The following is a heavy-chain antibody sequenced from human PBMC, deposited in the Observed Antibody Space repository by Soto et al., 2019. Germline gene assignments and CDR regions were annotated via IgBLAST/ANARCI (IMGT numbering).Heavy chain of an antibody. CDR2: INAGNGNT. CDR3: ARGKAGLLWFGDYYYGMDV. V-gene: IGHV1-3*01. J-gene: IGHJ6*02. D-gene: IGHD3-10*01. Sequence: QVQLVQSGAEVKKPGASVKVSCKASGYTFTSYAMHWVRQAPGQRLEWMGWINAGNGNTKYSQKFQGRVTITRDTSASTAYMELSSLRSEDTAVYYCARGKAGLLWFGDYYYGMDVWGQGTTVTVSS. CDR1: GYTFTSYA.